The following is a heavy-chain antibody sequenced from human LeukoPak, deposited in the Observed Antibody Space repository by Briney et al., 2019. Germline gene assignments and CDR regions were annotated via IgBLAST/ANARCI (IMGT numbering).Heavy chain of an antibody. CDR1: GYTLTELS. Sequence: ASVKVSCKVSGYTLTELSMHWVRQAPGKGLEWMGGFDPEDGETIYAQKFRDRVTLSSNSSINTAYMEVSSLGSDDTAVYFCARGTFDYDVVTGIHYYYMDVWGTGTTVTVSS. CDR3: ARGTFDYDVVTGIHYYYMDV. V-gene: IGHV1-24*01. D-gene: IGHD3-9*01. J-gene: IGHJ6*03. CDR2: FDPEDGET.